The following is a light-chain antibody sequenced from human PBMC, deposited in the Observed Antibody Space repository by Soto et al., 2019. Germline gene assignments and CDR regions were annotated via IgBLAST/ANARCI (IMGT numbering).Light chain of an antibody. CDR3: TSYAGSDNFCV. CDR2: EVS. CDR1: SSDVGGYNY. Sequence: HSVLTQAPSASGSPGQSVTISCIGTSSDVGGYNYVSWYQQYPGKAPKLMIYEVSKRPSGVPDRFSGFKSGNTASLTVSGLQPEDEADYYCTSYAGSDNFCVFGTGTKVTVL. V-gene: IGLV2-8*01. J-gene: IGLJ1*01.